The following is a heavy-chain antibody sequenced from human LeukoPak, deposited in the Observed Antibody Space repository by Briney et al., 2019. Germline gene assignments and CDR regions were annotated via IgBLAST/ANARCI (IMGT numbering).Heavy chain of an antibody. CDR1: GGSSSGYY. CDR3: ARDSNVGIGY. J-gene: IGHJ4*02. D-gene: IGHD7-27*01. Sequence: PSETLSLTCAVYGGSSSGYYWSWIRQHPGKGLEWIGYIYYSGSTYYNPSLKSRVTISVDTSKNQFSLKLSSVTAADTAVYYCARDSNVGIGYWGQGTLVTVSS. V-gene: IGHV4-31*11. CDR2: IYYSGST.